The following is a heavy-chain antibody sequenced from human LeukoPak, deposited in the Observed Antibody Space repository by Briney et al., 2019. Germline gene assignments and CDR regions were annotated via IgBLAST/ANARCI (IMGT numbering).Heavy chain of an antibody. D-gene: IGHD6-19*01. J-gene: IGHJ4*02. CDR3: ARVDDLWAVAGTR. V-gene: IGHV4-59*01. CDR1: GGSISSYY. CDR2: IYYSGST. Sequence: PSETLSLTCTVSGGSISSYYWSWIRQPPGKGLEWTGYIYYSGSTNYNPSLKGRVTISVDTSKNQFSLKLSSVTAADTAVYYCARVDDLWAVAGTRWGQGTLVTVSS.